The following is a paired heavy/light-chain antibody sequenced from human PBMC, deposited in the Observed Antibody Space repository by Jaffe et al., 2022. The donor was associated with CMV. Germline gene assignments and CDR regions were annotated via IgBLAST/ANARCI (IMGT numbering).Light chain of an antibody. Sequence: EIVLTQSPATLSLSPGERATLSCRASQSVSSYLAWYQQKPGQAPRLLIYDASNRATGIPARFSGSGSGTDFTLTISSLEPEDFAVYYCQQRSNGFTFGPGTKVDIK. CDR2: DAS. J-gene: IGKJ3*01. CDR3: QQRSNGFT. CDR1: QSVSSY. V-gene: IGKV3-11*01.
Heavy chain of an antibody. Sequence: EVQLVESGGGLVKPGGSLRLSCAASGFTFSNAWMSWVRQAPGKGLEWVGRIKSKTDGGTTDYAAPVKGRFTISRDDSKNTLYLQMNSLKTEDTAVYYCTHLKGYCSGGSCYEIDYWGQGTLVTVSS. CDR3: THLKGYCSGGSCYEIDY. J-gene: IGHJ4*02. V-gene: IGHV3-15*01. CDR2: IKSKTDGGTT. CDR1: GFTFSNAW. D-gene: IGHD2-15*01.